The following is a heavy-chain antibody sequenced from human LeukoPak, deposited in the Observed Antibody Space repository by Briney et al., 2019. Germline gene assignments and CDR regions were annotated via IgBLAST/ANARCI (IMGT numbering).Heavy chain of an antibody. D-gene: IGHD3-22*01. J-gene: IGHJ4*02. CDR3: ASPGYYDSSGSFGY. Sequence: GESLKISCKGSGYSFTSYLIGWVRQLPGKGLDWRGIIYPGDSDTRYSPSFKGQVTISADKSISTAYLQWSSLKASDTAMYYCASPGYYDSSGSFGYWGQGTLVTVSS. CDR1: GYSFTSYL. CDR2: IYPGDSDT. V-gene: IGHV5-51*01.